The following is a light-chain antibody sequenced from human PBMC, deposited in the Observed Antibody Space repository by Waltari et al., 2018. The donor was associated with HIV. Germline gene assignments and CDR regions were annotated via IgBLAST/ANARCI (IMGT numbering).Light chain of an antibody. V-gene: IGLV2-14*01. J-gene: IGLJ1*01. CDR2: EVS. Sequence: QSALTPPASVSGSPGQSITISCTGTNSDLGAYHYVSWYQQHPGKAPKLLIYEVSNRPPGVSKRFAGSKSGTPASLTISGLQAEDEADYYCSSYTGTSTLYVFGPGTKVTVL. CDR1: NSDLGAYHY. CDR3: SSYTGTSTLYV.